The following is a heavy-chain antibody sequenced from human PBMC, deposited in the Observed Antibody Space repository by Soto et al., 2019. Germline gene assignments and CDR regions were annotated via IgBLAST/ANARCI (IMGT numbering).Heavy chain of an antibody. CDR1: GDSISNLDYF. Sequence: SETLSLTCSVSGDSISNLDYFWAWIRQPPGQALEYIGYTYKSATTYYNPSFESRVAISVDTSKSQFSLNVTSVTAADTAVYFCARGRYCLTGRCFPNWFDSWGQGALVTVSS. D-gene: IGHD7-27*01. CDR3: ARGRYCLTGRCFPNWFDS. V-gene: IGHV4-30-4*01. J-gene: IGHJ5*01. CDR2: TYKSATT.